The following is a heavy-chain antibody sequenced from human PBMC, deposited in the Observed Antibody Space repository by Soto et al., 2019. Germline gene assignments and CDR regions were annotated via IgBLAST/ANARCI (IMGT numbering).Heavy chain of an antibody. CDR3: AKEGIYGSGRTYGMDV. CDR2: ISGSGSGT. D-gene: IGHD3-10*01. J-gene: IGHJ6*02. CDR1: AFTFRRHA. V-gene: IGHV3-23*01. Sequence: PGGSLRLSCVASAFTFRRHAMSWVRQAPGKGLDWVSGISGSGSGTYYADSVKGRFSISRDNSRNTLYLQMNSLRAEDTAVYYCAKEGIYGSGRTYGMDVWGQGTTVTVSS.